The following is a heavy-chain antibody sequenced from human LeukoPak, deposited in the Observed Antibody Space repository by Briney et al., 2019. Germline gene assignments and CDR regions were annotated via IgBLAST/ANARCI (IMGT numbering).Heavy chain of an antibody. CDR2: ISAYHPGDT. CDR1: GYNFNGLG. D-gene: IGHD2-2*01. CDR3: ARLARYHLLEASDT. J-gene: IGHJ3*02. Sequence: GASVTVSCKASGYNFNGLGITWVRQAPGQGLEWMGWISAYHPGDTNYAQSLQGSLTMPVEASTTTAYMELRSLRSDDTAVYYCARLARYHLLEASDTWGQGTMVTVSS. V-gene: IGHV1-18*01.